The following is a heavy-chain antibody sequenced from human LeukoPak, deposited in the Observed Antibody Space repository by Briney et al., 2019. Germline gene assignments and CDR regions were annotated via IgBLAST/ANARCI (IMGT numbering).Heavy chain of an antibody. J-gene: IGHJ4*02. CDR2: ISSSSSYI. Sequence: GGFLRLSCAASGFTFSSYSMNWVRQAPGKGLEWVSSISSSSSYIYYADSVKGRFTISRDNAKNSLYLQMNSLRAEDTAVYYCARGGDGYNSKGDYWGQGTLVTVSS. V-gene: IGHV3-21*01. CDR1: GFTFSSYS. CDR3: ARGGDGYNSKGDY. D-gene: IGHD5-24*01.